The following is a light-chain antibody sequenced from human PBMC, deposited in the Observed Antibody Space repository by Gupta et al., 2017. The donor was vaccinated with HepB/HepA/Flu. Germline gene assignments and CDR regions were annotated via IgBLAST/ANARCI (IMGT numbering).Light chain of an antibody. CDR1: QSLLHSNGYNY. CDR2: LGS. J-gene: IGKJ1*01. Sequence: DLVMTHSPLSLPVAPGEPASISCRSSQSLLHSNGYNYLDWYLQKPGQSPQPLIYLGSNRASGVPDRLSGSGSGTDFTLKISRVEAEDVGVYYCMQALQTPPAFGQGTKVEIK. V-gene: IGKV2-28*01. CDR3: MQALQTPPA.